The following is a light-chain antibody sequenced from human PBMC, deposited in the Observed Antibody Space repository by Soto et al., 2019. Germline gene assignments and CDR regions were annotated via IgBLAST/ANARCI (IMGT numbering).Light chain of an antibody. CDR3: CSYAGSRV. CDR2: EGS. Sequence: QSALTQPASVSGSPGQSITISCTGTSSDVGSYNLVSWYQQHPGKAPKLMIYEGSKRPSGVSNRFSGSKSGNTDSLTISGLQAEDEADYYCCSYAGSRVFGGGTQLTVL. J-gene: IGLJ3*02. V-gene: IGLV2-23*01. CDR1: SSDVGSYNL.